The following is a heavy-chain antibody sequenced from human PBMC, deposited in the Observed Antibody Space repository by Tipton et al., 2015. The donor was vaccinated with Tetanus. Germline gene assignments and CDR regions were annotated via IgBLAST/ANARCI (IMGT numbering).Heavy chain of an antibody. CDR2: IYHRGST. CDR3: ARGTWLYTSTYHRHWLDP. CDR1: GGSISSGGYY. V-gene: IGHV4-31*03. D-gene: IGHD6-13*01. Sequence: TLSLTCTVSGGSISSGGYYWTWIRQHPGKGLEWIGNIYHRGSTYYNPSLKSRVTISLDTSKNEFSLTLSSVTAADTAVYYCARGTWLYTSTYHRHWLDPWGQGTLVTVSS. J-gene: IGHJ5*02.